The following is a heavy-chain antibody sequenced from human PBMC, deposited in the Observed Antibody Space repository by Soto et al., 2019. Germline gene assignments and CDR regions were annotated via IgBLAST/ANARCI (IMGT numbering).Heavy chain of an antibody. J-gene: IGHJ2*01. D-gene: IGHD2-21*02. Sequence: EVQLVESGGGLVKPGGSLRLSCAASGFTFSSYSMNWVRQAPGKGLEWVSSISSSSSYIYYADSVKGRFTISRDNAKNSLYLQMNSLRAEDTAVYYCAREGAYCGGDCYSYWYFDLWGRGTLVTVSS. V-gene: IGHV3-21*01. CDR1: GFTFSSYS. CDR3: AREGAYCGGDCYSYWYFDL. CDR2: ISSSSSYI.